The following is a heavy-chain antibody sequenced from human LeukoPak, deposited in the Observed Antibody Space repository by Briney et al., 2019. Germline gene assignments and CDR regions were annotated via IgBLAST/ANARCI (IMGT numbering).Heavy chain of an antibody. CDR1: GFTFSSYA. CDR2: ISSSSSYI. J-gene: IGHJ4*02. D-gene: IGHD6-19*01. Sequence: PGGSLRLSCAASGFTFSSYAMNWVRQAPGKGLEWVSSISSSSSYIYYADSVKGRFTISRDNAKNSLYLQMNSLRAEDTAVYYCAREEAVAGEFDYWGQGTLVTVSS. V-gene: IGHV3-21*01. CDR3: AREEAVAGEFDY.